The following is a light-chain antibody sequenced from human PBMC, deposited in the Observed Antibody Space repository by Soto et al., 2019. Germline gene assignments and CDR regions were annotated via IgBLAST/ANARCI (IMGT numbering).Light chain of an antibody. CDR2: AAS. V-gene: IGKV1-12*01. Sequence: DIQMTQSPSSVSASVGDRVTITCRASQDISSWLAWYQQKPGKAPKSLIYAASSLRSGVPSRFSATGTGTDFTLTISSLQPEDFATYYCQQANSSPWTFGQGNKVEIK. CDR3: QQANSSPWT. J-gene: IGKJ1*01. CDR1: QDISSW.